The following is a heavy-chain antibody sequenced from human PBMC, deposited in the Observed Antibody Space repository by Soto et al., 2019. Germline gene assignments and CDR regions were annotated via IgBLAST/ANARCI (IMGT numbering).Heavy chain of an antibody. J-gene: IGHJ6*02. CDR1: GFSFRDYD. V-gene: IGHV3-13*05. CDR3: ARAYLGRLPRRADYSSAMDV. Sequence: EVQLVESGGGSVQPGESLRLSCAASGFSFRDYDMHWVRQRTGKGLEWVSGLGAADDPSYIASVKGRFSVSRDNAQNSLYLQMNNLRVEDTAVYFCARAYLGRLPRRADYSSAMDVWGRGTTVTVSS. CDR2: LGAADDP. D-gene: IGHD1-26*01.